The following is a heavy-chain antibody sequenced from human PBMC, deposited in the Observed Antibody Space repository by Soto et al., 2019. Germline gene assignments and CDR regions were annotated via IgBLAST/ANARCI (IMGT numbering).Heavy chain of an antibody. Sequence: QVQLVQSGAEVKKPGASVKVSCKPSSYTFTSYGITWVRQAPGQGLEWMGWISAYNGNTNYAQKFQGRVTMTTDTSTSTAYMEVRSLGSDDTAVYYCASGWFGEFVYQFDYWGQGTLVTVSS. CDR2: ISAYNGNT. V-gene: IGHV1-18*01. CDR3: ASGWFGEFVYQFDY. CDR1: SYTFTSYG. D-gene: IGHD3-10*01. J-gene: IGHJ4*02.